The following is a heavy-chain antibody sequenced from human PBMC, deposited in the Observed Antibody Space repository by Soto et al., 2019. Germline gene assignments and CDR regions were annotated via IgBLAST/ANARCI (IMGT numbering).Heavy chain of an antibody. D-gene: IGHD2-15*01. CDR3: ARDEMVVATGSRTWHYYYGMDV. V-gene: IGHV1-69*12. CDR2: IIPIFGTA. J-gene: IGHJ6*02. Sequence: QVQLVQSGAEVKKPGSSVNVSCKSSGGTFSTYAISWVRQAPGQGLEWMGGIIPIFGTANYAQKFQGRVTITADESTTTAYMELISLRSEDTAVYYCARDEMVVATGSRTWHYYYGMDVWGQGTTVTVSS. CDR1: GGTFSTYA.